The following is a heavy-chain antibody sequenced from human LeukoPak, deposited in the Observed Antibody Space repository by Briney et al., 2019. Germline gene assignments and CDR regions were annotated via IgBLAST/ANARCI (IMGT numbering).Heavy chain of an antibody. CDR2: ITGSSYI. V-gene: IGHV3-21*01. CDR1: GFTFSSYN. Sequence: PGGSLRLSCAASGFTFSSYNMNWVRQAPGKGLEWVSSITGSSYIYYADSMKGRLTISRDNAKNSLYLQMNSLRAEDTAVYYCASGDVFDIWGQGTMVTVSS. J-gene: IGHJ3*02. CDR3: ASGDVFDI.